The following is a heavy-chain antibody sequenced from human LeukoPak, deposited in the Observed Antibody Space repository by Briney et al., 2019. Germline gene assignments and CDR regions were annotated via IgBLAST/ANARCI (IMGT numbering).Heavy chain of an antibody. Sequence: GGSLRLSCAASGFTFSSYGMHWVRQAPGKGLEWVAVIWYDGSNKYYADSVKGRFTISRDNSKNTLYLQMNSLRVEDTAVYYCGRHGGAFEIWGQGTMVTVSS. J-gene: IGHJ3*02. CDR1: GFTFSSYG. CDR2: IWYDGSNK. V-gene: IGHV3-33*01. CDR3: GRHGGAFEI.